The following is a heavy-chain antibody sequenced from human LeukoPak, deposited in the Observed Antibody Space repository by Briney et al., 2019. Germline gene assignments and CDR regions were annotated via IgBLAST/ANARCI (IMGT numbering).Heavy chain of an antibody. V-gene: IGHV4-59*01. CDR3: ARGDDY. J-gene: IGHJ4*02. Sequence: SETLSLTCTVSGGSISSYYWSWIRQPPAKGLEWIGYIYYSGSTNYNPSLTIRVTISVDITKNQFSLMLSSVTAADPAVYYCARGDDYWGQGTLVTVSS. CDR1: GGSISSYY. CDR2: IYYSGST.